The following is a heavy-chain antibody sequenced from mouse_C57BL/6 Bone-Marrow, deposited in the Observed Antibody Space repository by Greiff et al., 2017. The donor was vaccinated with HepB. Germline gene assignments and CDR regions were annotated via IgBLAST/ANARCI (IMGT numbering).Heavy chain of an antibody. J-gene: IGHJ2*01. V-gene: IGHV1-50*01. CDR1: GYTFTSYW. CDR3: ARGDSSGYVGY. D-gene: IGHD3-2*02. CDR2: IDPSDSYT. Sequence: QVQLQQPGAELVKPGASVKLSCKASGYTFTSYWMQWVKQRPGQGLEWIGEIDPSDSYTNYNQKFKGKSTLTVDKSSSTAYMQLSSLTSEDSAVYYCARGDSSGYVGYWGQGTTLTVSS.